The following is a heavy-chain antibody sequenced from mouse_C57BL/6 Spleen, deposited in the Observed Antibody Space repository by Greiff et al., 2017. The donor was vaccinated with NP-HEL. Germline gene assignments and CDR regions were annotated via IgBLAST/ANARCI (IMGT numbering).Heavy chain of an antibody. CDR3: TRDDYGGFAY. Sequence: EVKLVESGEGLVKPGGSLKLSCAASGFTFSSYAMSWVRQTPEKRLEWVAYISSGGDYIYYADTVKGRFTISRDNARNTLYLQMSSLKSEDTAMYYCTRDDYGGFAYWGQGTLVTVSA. J-gene: IGHJ3*01. CDR1: GFTFSSYA. V-gene: IGHV5-9-1*02. D-gene: IGHD2-4*01. CDR2: ISSGGDYI.